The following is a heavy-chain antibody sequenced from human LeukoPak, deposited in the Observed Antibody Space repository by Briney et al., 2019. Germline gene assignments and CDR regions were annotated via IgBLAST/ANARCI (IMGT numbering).Heavy chain of an antibody. J-gene: IGHJ3*02. Sequence: GESLKISCKGSGYSFTSYWIGWVRQMPGKGLEWMGIIYPGDSDTRYSPSFQGQVTISADKSISTAYLQWSSLRASDSAMYYCATNTMFRGIHAFDIWGQGTMVTVSS. D-gene: IGHD3-10*01. CDR2: IYPGDSDT. V-gene: IGHV5-51*01. CDR3: ATNTMFRGIHAFDI. CDR1: GYSFTSYW.